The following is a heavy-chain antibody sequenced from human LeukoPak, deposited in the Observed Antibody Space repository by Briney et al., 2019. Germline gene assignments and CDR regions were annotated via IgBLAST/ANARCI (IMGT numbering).Heavy chain of an antibody. D-gene: IGHD2-2*01. J-gene: IGHJ5*02. V-gene: IGHV1-69*06. CDR2: IIPIFGTA. CDR1: GGTFSSYA. CDR3: ASGNIVVVPAAGVDNWFDP. Sequence: SVKVSCKAFGGTFSSYAISWVRQAPGQGLEWMGGIIPIFGTANYAQRFQGRVTITADKSTSTAYMELSSLRSEDTAVYYCASGNIVVVPAAGVDNWFDPWGQGTLVTVSS.